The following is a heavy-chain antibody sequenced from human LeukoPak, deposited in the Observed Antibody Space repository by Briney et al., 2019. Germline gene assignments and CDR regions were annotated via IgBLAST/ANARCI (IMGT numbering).Heavy chain of an antibody. Sequence: GGSLRLSCAASGFTFSDYYMSWIRQAPGKGPEWVSYISSSGSTIYYADSVKGRFTISRDNAKNSLYLRMNSLRAEDTAVYYCARSDSSGYPNWFDPWGQGTLVTVSS. CDR3: ARSDSSGYPNWFDP. CDR2: ISSSGSTI. CDR1: GFTFSDYY. J-gene: IGHJ5*02. D-gene: IGHD3-22*01. V-gene: IGHV3-11*01.